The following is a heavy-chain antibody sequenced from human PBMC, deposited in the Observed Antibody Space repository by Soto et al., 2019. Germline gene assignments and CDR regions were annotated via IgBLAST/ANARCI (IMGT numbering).Heavy chain of an antibody. Sequence: WGSMRLSWAASGFVFTNYGMHWVRQAPGKGLEWVAVIWYDGSNKYYADSVKGRFTISRDNSKNTLYLQMNSLRAEDTAVYYCVSSGRGDFKAMVNYYHHVMDVRGKGSTVTVSS. D-gene: IGHD5-18*01. CDR2: IWYDGSNK. J-gene: IGHJ6*04. CDR3: VSSGRGDFKAMVNYYHHVMDV. V-gene: IGHV3-33*01. CDR1: GFVFTNYG.